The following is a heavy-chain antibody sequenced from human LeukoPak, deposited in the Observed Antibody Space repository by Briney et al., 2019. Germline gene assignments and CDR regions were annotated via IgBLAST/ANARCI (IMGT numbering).Heavy chain of an antibody. CDR3: AKGPASSDYYYYYMDV. V-gene: IGHV3-23*01. Sequence: GGSLRLSCAASGFTFSNYAMSWVRQAPGKGLEWVSAISGSGGSTYYADSVKGRFTISRDNSKNTLYLQMNSLRAEDTAVYYCAKGPASSDYYYYYMDVWGKGTTVTISS. CDR2: ISGSGGST. D-gene: IGHD2-2*01. J-gene: IGHJ6*03. CDR1: GFTFSNYA.